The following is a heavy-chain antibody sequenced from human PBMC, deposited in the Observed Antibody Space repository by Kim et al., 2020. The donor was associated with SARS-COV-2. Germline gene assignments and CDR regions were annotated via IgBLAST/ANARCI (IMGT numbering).Heavy chain of an antibody. CDR3: AREGDYYGSGSYYFDY. J-gene: IGHJ4*02. CDR1: GFTVSSNY. D-gene: IGHD3-10*01. CDR2: IYSGGST. V-gene: IGHV3-53*01. Sequence: GGSLRLSCAASGFTVSSNYMSWVRQAPGKGLEWVSVIYSGGSTYYADSVKGRFTISRDNSKNTLYLQMNSLRAEDTAVYYCAREGDYYGSGSYYFDYWGQGTLVTVSS.